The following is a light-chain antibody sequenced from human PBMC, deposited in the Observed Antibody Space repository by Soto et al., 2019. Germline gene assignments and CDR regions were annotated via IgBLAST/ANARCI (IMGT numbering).Light chain of an antibody. Sequence: QSALTQPASVSGSPGQSITLPCAGTRSGIGASNSVSWDQHLPGRPPTLIIYEATNRPSGVSERFSGSKTGDTASLTISGLQADDEAEYFCISYKTDDTFVFGSGTKLTVL. CDR2: EAT. J-gene: IGLJ1*01. V-gene: IGLV2-14*01. CDR3: ISYKTDDTFV. CDR1: RSGIGASNS.